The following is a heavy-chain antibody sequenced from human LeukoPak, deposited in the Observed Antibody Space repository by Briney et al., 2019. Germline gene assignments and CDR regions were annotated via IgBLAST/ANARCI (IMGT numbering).Heavy chain of an antibody. CDR3: ARDPVGYCSSSSCYTGGDFDY. Sequence: ASVKVSCKASGYTFTSYGISWARQAPGQGLEWMGWISAYNGNTNYAQKLQGRVTMTTDTSTSTAYMELRSLRSDDTAVYYCARDPVGYCSSSSCYTGGDFDYWGQGTLVTVSS. J-gene: IGHJ4*02. V-gene: IGHV1-18*04. D-gene: IGHD2-2*02. CDR2: ISAYNGNT. CDR1: GYTFTSYG.